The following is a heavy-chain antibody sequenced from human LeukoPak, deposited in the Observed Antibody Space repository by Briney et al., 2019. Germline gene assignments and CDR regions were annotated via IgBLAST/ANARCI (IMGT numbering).Heavy chain of an antibody. D-gene: IGHD5-12*01. CDR2: IYPGDSDT. CDR1: GYRFTSYW. V-gene: IGHV5-51*01. Sequence: GESLQISCKASGYRFTSYWIGWVRQMPGKGLEWMGIIYPGDSDTRYSPSFQGQVTISADKSISTAYLQWSGLKASDSAMYYCARHGRSGYDLGDPYWGQGTLVTVSS. J-gene: IGHJ4*02. CDR3: ARHGRSGYDLGDPY.